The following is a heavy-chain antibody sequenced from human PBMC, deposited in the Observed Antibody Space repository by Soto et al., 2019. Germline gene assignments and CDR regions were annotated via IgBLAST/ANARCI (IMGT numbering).Heavy chain of an antibody. CDR3: ARDQRMTTVTLDWFDP. CDR2: ISYDGSNK. CDR1: GFTFSSYA. J-gene: IGHJ5*02. D-gene: IGHD4-17*01. Sequence: GGSLRLSCAASGFTFSSYAMHWVRQAPGKGLEWVAVISYDGSNKYYADSVKGRFTISRDNSKNTLYLQMNSLRAEHKAVYYCARDQRMTTVTLDWFDPWGQGTLVT. V-gene: IGHV3-30-3*01.